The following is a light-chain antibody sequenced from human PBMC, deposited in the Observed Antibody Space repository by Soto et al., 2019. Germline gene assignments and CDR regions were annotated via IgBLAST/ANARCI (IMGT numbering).Light chain of an antibody. CDR1: QSVSSSF. CDR3: QQYGSSPRT. V-gene: IGKV3-20*01. CDR2: GAS. Sequence: EIVLTQSPGTLSLSPGERATLSCRASQSVSSSFLAWYQQKVGQAPRLLIYGASSRATGIPDRFSGSGSGTDLTLTISRLEPEDFAVYYCQQYGSSPRTFGQGTRLEN. J-gene: IGKJ5*01.